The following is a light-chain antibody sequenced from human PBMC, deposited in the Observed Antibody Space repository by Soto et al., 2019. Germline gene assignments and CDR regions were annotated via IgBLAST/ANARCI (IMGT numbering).Light chain of an antibody. CDR2: GAS. J-gene: IGKJ4*01. V-gene: IGKV3-15*01. Sequence: EIVMTQSPATLSVSPGERATLSCRASQSVSSNLAWYKQKPGQAPRLLIYGASTRATGIPARFSGSGSGTEFPLTISSLQSEDLAVYYCQQYNNWLTFGGGTKVEIK. CDR1: QSVSSN. CDR3: QQYNNWLT.